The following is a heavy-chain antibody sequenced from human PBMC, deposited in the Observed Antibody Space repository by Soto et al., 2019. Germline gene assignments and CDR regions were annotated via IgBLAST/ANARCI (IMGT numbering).Heavy chain of an antibody. Sequence: PSETLSLTCTVSGGSISSSSYYWGWIRQPPGKGLEWIGSIYYSGSTYYNPSLKSRVTISVDTSKNQFSLKLSSVTAADTAVYYCARGVGSGPYWYFDLWGRGTLVTVSS. V-gene: IGHV4-39*01. J-gene: IGHJ2*01. CDR2: IYYSGST. CDR1: GGSISSSSYY. D-gene: IGHD2-15*01. CDR3: ARGVGSGPYWYFDL.